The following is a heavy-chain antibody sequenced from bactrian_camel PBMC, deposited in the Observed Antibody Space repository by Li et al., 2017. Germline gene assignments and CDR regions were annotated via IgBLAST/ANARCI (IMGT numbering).Heavy chain of an antibody. J-gene: IGHJ6*01. V-gene: IGHV3S53*01. Sequence: HVQLVESGGGSVQAGGSLRLSCTASGYTDSMGWFRQAPGKEREGVAAIGRDGSTNVANSVKGRFTISKDNAKNTLYLQMDNLKPEDTAMYYCAARGPYCYTKLSVRDFTYWGQGTQVTVS. D-gene: IGHD2*01. CDR2: IGRDGST. CDR3: AARGPYCYTKLSVRDFTY. CDR1: GYTDSM.